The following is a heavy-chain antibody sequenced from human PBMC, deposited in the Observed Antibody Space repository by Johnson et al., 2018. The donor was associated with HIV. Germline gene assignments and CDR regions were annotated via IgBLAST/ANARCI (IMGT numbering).Heavy chain of an antibody. CDR1: GFTFSNYG. J-gene: IGHJ3*02. V-gene: IGHV3-30*02. CDR2: IRYDGSNK. CDR3: AKDLPPMILVGGDAFDI. D-gene: IGHD3-22*01. Sequence: VQLVESGGGVVQPGGSLRLSCAASGFTFSNYGMHWVRQAPGKGLEWVAFIRYDGSNKYYADSMKGRFTISRDNSKNTLYLQMNSLRAEDTAVYYCAKDLPPMILVGGDAFDIWGQGTMVTVSS.